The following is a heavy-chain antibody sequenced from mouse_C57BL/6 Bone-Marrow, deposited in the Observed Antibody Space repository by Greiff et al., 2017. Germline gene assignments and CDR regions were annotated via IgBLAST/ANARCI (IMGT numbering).Heavy chain of an antibody. V-gene: IGHV1-54*01. CDR1: GYAFTNYL. J-gene: IGHJ2*01. CDR3: ARSRLLRLDY. Sequence: VQLQQSGAELVRPGTSVKVSCKASGYAFTNYLIEWVKQRPGQGLEWIGVINPGSGGTNYNEKFKGKATLTADKSYSTAYMQLSSLTSEDSAVYFCARSRLLRLDYWGQGTTLTVSS. D-gene: IGHD2-3*01. CDR2: INPGSGGT.